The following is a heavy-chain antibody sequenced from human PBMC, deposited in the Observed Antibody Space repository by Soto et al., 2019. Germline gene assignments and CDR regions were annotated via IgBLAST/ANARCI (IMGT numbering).Heavy chain of an antibody. J-gene: IGHJ4*02. D-gene: IGHD6-13*01. CDR3: AREYSSSWSYFDY. CDR2: ISSSSSYI. CDR1: GFTFSSYS. Sequence: EVQLVESGGGLVKPGGSLRLSCAASGFTFSSYSMNWVRQAPGKGLEWVSSISSSSSYIYYADSVKGRFTISRDNAKNSLYLQMNSLRAEDTAVYYCAREYSSSWSYFDYWGQGPLVTVSS. V-gene: IGHV3-21*01.